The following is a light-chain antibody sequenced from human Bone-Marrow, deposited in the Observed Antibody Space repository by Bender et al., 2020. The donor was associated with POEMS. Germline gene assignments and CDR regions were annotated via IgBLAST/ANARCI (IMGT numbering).Light chain of an antibody. V-gene: IGLV1-47*02. J-gene: IGLJ3*02. Sequence: QSVLTQPPSASGTPGQRVTLSCSGGSSNIGSNYVYWYQQLPGTAPRLLIYTNNERPSGVPDRFSGSKSGTSASLAITGLQSDDEAIYFCVAWDASLNGWVFGGGTKLTVL. CDR3: VAWDASLNGWV. CDR1: SSNIGSNY. CDR2: TNN.